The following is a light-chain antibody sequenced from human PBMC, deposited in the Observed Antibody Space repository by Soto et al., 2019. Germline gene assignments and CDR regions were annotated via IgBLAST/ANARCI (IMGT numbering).Light chain of an antibody. J-gene: IGKJ1*01. CDR3: QQYGSSSWT. CDR2: GAT. V-gene: IGKV3-20*01. Sequence: EFVLTQSPGTLSVSPGERATLSCRASQSVRSNSAWYQQKPGQAPRLLIFGATTRATGMPARFSGSGSGTDFTLTISRLEPEDFAVYYCQQYGSSSWTFGQGTKVDIK. CDR1: QSVRSN.